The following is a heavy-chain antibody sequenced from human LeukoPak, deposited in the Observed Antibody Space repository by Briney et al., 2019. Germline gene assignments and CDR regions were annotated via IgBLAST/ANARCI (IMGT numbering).Heavy chain of an antibody. Sequence: ASVKVSCQASGYTFTSYGISWVRQAPGQGLEWMGWISAYNGNTNYAQKLQGRVTMTTDTSTSTAYMELGSLRSDDTAVYYCASSIAVAGSADYFDYWGQGTLVTVSS. CDR3: ASSIAVAGSADYFDY. V-gene: IGHV1-18*04. J-gene: IGHJ4*02. CDR2: ISAYNGNT. D-gene: IGHD6-19*01. CDR1: GYTFTSYG.